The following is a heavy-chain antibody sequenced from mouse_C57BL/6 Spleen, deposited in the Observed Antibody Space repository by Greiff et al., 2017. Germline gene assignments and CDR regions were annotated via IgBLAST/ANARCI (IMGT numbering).Heavy chain of an antibody. CDR2: INPNNGGT. CDR1: GYTFTDYN. J-gene: IGHJ1*03. D-gene: IGHD2-4*01. V-gene: IGHV1-22*01. CDR3: ARWGDYDVHWYFDV. Sequence: EVKLMESGPELVKPGASVKMSCKASGYTFTDYNMHWVKQSHGKSLEWIGYINPNNGGTSYNQKFKGKATLTVNKSSSTAYMELRSLTSEDSAVYYCARWGDYDVHWYFDVWGTGTTVTVSS.